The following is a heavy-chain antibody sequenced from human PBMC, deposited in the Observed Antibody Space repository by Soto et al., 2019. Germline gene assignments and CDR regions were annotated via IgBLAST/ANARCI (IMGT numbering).Heavy chain of an antibody. V-gene: IGHV3-33*01. CDR3: AFGSWNHFYFDY. J-gene: IGHJ4*02. CDR2: FWYDASGQ. Sequence: GGSLRLSCTTSGFTFTSYTMHWVRQVPGEGLEWVATFWYDASGQKYADSVKGRFTISRNPSRSTLYLHMDSLRAEDTALYYCAFGSWNHFYFDYWGQEILVTVSS. CDR1: GFTFTSYT. D-gene: IGHD6-13*01.